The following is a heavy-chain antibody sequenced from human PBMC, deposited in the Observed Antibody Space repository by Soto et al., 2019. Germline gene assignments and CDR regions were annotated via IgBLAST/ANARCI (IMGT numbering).Heavy chain of an antibody. CDR1: GFTFSSYS. D-gene: IGHD7-27*01. CDR3: ARDQPQTGVNFDY. J-gene: IGHJ4*02. Sequence: GGSLRLSCAASGFTFSSYSMNWVRQAPGKGLEWVSSISSSSSYIYYADSVKGRFTISRDNAKNSLYLQMNSLRAEDTAVYYCARDQPQTGVNFDYWGQGTLVTVSS. V-gene: IGHV3-21*01. CDR2: ISSSSSYI.